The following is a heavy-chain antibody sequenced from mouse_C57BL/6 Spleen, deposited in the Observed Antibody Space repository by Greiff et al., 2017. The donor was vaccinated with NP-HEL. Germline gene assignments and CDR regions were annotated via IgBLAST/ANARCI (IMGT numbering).Heavy chain of an antibody. J-gene: IGHJ3*01. CDR2: IFPGSGST. D-gene: IGHD2-4*01. V-gene: IGHV1-75*01. CDR1: GYTFTDYY. CDR3: ARSDDYDPSWFAY. Sequence: QVQLQQSGPELVKPGASVKISCKASGYTFTDYYINWVKQRPGQGLEWIGWIFPGSGSTYYNEKFKGKATLTVDKSSSTAYMLRSSLTSEDSAVYFCARSDDYDPSWFAYWGQGTLVTVSA.